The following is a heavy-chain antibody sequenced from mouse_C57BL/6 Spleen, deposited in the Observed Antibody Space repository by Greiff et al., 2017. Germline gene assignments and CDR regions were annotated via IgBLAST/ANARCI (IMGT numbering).Heavy chain of an antibody. CDR1: GYTFTSYW. D-gene: IGHD2-5*01. J-gene: IGHJ4*01. CDR3: ARESKGGYAMDY. Sequence: VQLQQPGAELVKPGASVKLSCKASGYTFTSYWMQWVKQRPGQGLEWIGEIDPSDSYTNYNQKFKGKATLTVDTSSSTAYMQLSSLTSEDSAVYYCARESKGGYAMDYWGQGTSVTVSS. CDR2: IDPSDSYT. V-gene: IGHV1-50*01.